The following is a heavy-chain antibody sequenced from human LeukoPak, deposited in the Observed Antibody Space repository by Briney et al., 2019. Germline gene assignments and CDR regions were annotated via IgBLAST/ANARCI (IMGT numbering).Heavy chain of an antibody. CDR2: ISAYNGNT. Sequence: ASVTVSCKASGYTFTSYGISWVRQAPGQWLEWMGWISAYNGNTNYAQKLQGGVTMTTDTSTSTAYMELRSLRSDDTAVYYCAREGPIAARPLNFDYWGQGTLVTVSS. CDR3: AREGPIAARPLNFDY. CDR1: GYTFTSYG. J-gene: IGHJ4*02. D-gene: IGHD6-6*01. V-gene: IGHV1-18*01.